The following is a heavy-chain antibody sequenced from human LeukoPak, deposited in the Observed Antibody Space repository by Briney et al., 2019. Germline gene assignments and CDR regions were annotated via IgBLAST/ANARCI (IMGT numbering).Heavy chain of an antibody. Sequence: GSLRLSCAASGFTVSSNYMSWVRQAPGKGLEWVSVIYSGGSTYYADSVKGRFTISRDNSKNTLYLQMNSLRAEDTAVYYCARDRSEGSGWYRALNYYYYGMDVWGQGTTVTVSS. D-gene: IGHD6-19*01. CDR3: ARDRSEGSGWYRALNYYYYGMDV. J-gene: IGHJ6*02. V-gene: IGHV3-53*05. CDR1: GFTVSSNY. CDR2: IYSGGST.